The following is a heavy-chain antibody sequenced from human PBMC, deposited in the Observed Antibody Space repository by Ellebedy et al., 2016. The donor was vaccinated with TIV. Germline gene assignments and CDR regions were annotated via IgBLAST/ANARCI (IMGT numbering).Heavy chain of an antibody. CDR1: GYTFTSYY. CDR2: IDPSVGST. CDR3: ARDRIVGSSSPYYNGMDV. J-gene: IGHJ6*02. Sequence: AASVKVSCKASGYTFTSYYMHWVRQAPGQGREWMGVIDPSVGSTDSAQKFQGRVTMTRDTSTRTVYMELSSLRSDDTDVYYCARDRIVGSSSPYYNGMDVWGQGTTVTVSS. D-gene: IGHD1-26*01. V-gene: IGHV1-46*01.